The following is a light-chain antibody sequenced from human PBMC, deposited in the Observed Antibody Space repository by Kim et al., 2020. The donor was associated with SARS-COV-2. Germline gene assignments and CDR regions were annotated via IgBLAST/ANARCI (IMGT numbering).Light chain of an antibody. Sequence: APGKTARITCGGNNIGSKRVHWYQQQPGQAPVLVIYYDSDRPSGIPERFSGSNSGNTATLTISRVEAGDEADYYCQVWDSSSDHWVFGGGTQLTVL. V-gene: IGLV3-21*04. J-gene: IGLJ3*02. CDR3: QVWDSSSDHWV. CDR1: NIGSKR. CDR2: YDS.